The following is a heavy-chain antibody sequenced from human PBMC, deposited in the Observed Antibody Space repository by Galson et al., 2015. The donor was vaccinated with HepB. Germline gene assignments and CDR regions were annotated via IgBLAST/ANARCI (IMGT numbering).Heavy chain of an antibody. J-gene: IGHJ4*02. Sequence: SLRLSCAASGSTFSSYGMHWVRQAPGKGLEWVAVISYDGSNKYYADSVKGRFTISRDNSKNTLYLQMNSLRAEDTAVYYCAKDPGVAVTTRGYYFDYWGQGTLVTVSS. CDR3: AKDPGVAVTTRGYYFDY. V-gene: IGHV3-30*18. CDR1: GSTFSSYG. D-gene: IGHD4-11*01. CDR2: ISYDGSNK.